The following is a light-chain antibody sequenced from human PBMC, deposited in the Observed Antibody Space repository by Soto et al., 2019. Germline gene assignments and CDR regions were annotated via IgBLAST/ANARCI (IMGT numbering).Light chain of an antibody. CDR3: CSYAGSSTWVV. CDR2: EDS. J-gene: IGLJ2*01. Sequence: QSVLTQPASVSGSPGQSITISCTGTRSDVGSYNLVSWYQQHPGKAPKLMIYEDSKRPSGVSNRFSGSKSGNTASLTISGLQAEDEADYYCCSYAGSSTWVVFGGGTKLTVL. V-gene: IGLV2-23*01. CDR1: RSDVGSYNL.